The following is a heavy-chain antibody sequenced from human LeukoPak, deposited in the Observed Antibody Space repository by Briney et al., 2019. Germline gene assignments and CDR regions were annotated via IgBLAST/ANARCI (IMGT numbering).Heavy chain of an antibody. Sequence: PGGSLRLSCAASGFTFSSYWMHWVRQDPGKGLVWVSRISSSESSTSYADSVKGRFTISRDNAKNTLYLQMNSLRAEDTALYYCARGGHHYHSSGYYGGTNFDYWGQGTLVTVSS. CDR2: ISSSESST. V-gene: IGHV3-74*01. J-gene: IGHJ4*02. CDR1: GFTFSSYW. CDR3: ARGGHHYHSSGYYGGTNFDY. D-gene: IGHD3-22*01.